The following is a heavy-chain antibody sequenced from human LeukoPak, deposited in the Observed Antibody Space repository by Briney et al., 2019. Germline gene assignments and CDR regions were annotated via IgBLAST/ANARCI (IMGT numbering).Heavy chain of an antibody. CDR3: ARGVGPRYFDL. CDR1: GYTFTSYD. Sequence: ASVKVSCKASGYTFTSYDINWVRQATGQGLEWMGWMNPNSGNTGYAQKFQGRVTMTRDTSISTAYMELSRLRSDDTAVYYCARGVGPRYFDLWGRGTLATVSS. D-gene: IGHD1-26*01. V-gene: IGHV1-8*01. CDR2: MNPNSGNT. J-gene: IGHJ2*01.